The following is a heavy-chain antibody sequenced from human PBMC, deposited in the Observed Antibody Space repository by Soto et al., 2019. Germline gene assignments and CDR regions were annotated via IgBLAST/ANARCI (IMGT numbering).Heavy chain of an antibody. CDR2: INHSGST. D-gene: IGHD3-22*01. V-gene: IGHV4-34*01. CDR1: GGSFSGYY. CDR3: ARDSSGYYPSPFDY. J-gene: IGHJ4*02. Sequence: PSETLSLTCAVYGGSFSGYYWSWIRQPPGKGLEWIGEINHSGSTNYNPSLKSRVTISVDTSKNQFSLKLSSVTAADTAVYYCARDSSGYYPSPFDYWGQGTLVTVSS.